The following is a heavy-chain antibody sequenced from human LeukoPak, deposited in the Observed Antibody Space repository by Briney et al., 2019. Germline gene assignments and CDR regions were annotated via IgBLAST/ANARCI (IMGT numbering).Heavy chain of an antibody. CDR1: GFTFSSYA. CDR3: AKVGGVTMVRGAHFDY. J-gene: IGHJ4*02. CDR2: ISGSGST. Sequence: GRSLRLSCAASGFTFSSYAMHWVRQAPGKGLEWVSAISGSGSTYYADSVKGRFTISRDNSKNTLYLQMNSLRAEDTAVYYCAKVGGVTMVRGAHFDYWGQGTLVTVSS. D-gene: IGHD3-10*01. V-gene: IGHV3-23*01.